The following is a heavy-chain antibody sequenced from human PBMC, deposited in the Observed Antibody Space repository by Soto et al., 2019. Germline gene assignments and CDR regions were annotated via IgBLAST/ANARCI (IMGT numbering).Heavy chain of an antibody. CDR2: ILSDGSNK. J-gene: IGHJ6*02. V-gene: IGHV3-30-3*01. CDR1: GFTFSSYA. CDR3: ARDVFQEDV. Sequence: QVQLVESGGGVVQPGRSLGRSCAASGFTFSSYAMHWVRQAPGKGLEWVAVILSDGSNKWYVDSVKGRFTISRDNSKNTLYLQMNSLGAEDTAVYYCARDVFQEDVWGQGTTVTVSS.